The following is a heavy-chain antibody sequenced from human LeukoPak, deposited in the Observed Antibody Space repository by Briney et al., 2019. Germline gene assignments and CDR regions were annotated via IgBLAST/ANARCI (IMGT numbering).Heavy chain of an antibody. CDR2: IYYSGST. D-gene: IGHD6-19*01. CDR3: ARQVIRVAGYFDY. V-gene: IGHV4-39*01. CDR1: GGSISSSSYY. J-gene: IGHJ4*02. Sequence: SETLSLTCTVSGGSISSSSYYWGWIRPPPEKGLEWIGSIYYSGSTYYNPSLKSRVTISVDTSKNQFSLKLSSVTAADTAVYYCARQVIRVAGYFDYWGQGTLVTVSS.